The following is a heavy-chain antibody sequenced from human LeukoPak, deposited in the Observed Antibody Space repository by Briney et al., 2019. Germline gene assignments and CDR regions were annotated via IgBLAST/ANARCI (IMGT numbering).Heavy chain of an antibody. Sequence: SETLSLTCTVSGGSISSYYWSWIRQPPGKGLEWIGYIYYSGSTNYNPSLKSQVTISVDTSKNQFSLKLSSVTAADTAVYYCARGYGSGSYPFDYWGQGTLVTVSS. CDR1: GGSISSYY. J-gene: IGHJ4*02. D-gene: IGHD3-10*01. CDR3: ARGYGSGSYPFDY. CDR2: IYYSGST. V-gene: IGHV4-59*01.